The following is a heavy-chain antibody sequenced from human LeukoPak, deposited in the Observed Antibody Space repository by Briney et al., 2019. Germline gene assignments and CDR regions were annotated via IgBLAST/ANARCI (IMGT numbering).Heavy chain of an antibody. V-gene: IGHV3-74*01. CDR2: INSDGSST. CDR3: ARDHSTTVTIDY. CDR1: GLTFSSYW. D-gene: IGHD4-17*01. J-gene: IGHJ4*02. Sequence: GGSLRLSCAASGLTFSSYWMHWVRQAPGKGLVWVSRINSDGSSTSYADSVKGRFTISRDNAKNTLYLQMNSLRAEDTAVYYCARDHSTTVTIDYWGQGTLVTVSS.